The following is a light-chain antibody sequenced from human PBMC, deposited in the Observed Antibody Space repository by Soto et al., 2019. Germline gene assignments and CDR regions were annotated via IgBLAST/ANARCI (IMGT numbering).Light chain of an antibody. CDR2: GAS. CDR1: QSVSSSY. J-gene: IGKJ1*01. Sequence: EIVLTQSTGTLSLSRGERATLSCRASQSVSSSYLAWYQQEPGQAPRLLIFGASSRATGIPDRFSGSGSGTDFTLTISRLEPEDFAVYFCQQYGGSPWTFGQGTKVDIK. V-gene: IGKV3-20*01. CDR3: QQYGGSPWT.